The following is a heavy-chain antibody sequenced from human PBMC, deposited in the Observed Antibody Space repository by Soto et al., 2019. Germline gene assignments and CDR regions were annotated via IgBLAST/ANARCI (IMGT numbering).Heavy chain of an antibody. CDR1: GYSLSTSGVG. J-gene: IGHJ4*02. D-gene: IGHD5-18*01. CDR2: IYWDDDK. CDR3: ARRRAVDTAMITGPYYFDY. Sequence: QITLKESGPTLVKPTQTLTLTCTFSGYSLSTSGVGVGWIRQPPGKALEWLALIYWDDDKRYSPSLKSRLTITKDTSKIQVVLTMTNMDPVDTATYYCARRRAVDTAMITGPYYFDYWGQGTLITVSS. V-gene: IGHV2-5*02.